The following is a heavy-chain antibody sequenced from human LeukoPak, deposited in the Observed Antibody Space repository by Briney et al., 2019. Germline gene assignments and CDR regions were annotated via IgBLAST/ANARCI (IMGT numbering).Heavy chain of an antibody. CDR1: GGSISSGGYY. V-gene: IGHV4-39*01. J-gene: IGHJ5*02. Sequence: PSQTLSLTCTVSGGSISSGGYYWSWIRQHPGKGLEWIGSIYYSGSTYYNPSLKSRVTISVDTSKNQFSLKLSSVTAADTAVYYCARRQELRFDWFDPWGQGTLVTVSS. CDR3: ARRQELRFDWFDP. D-gene: IGHD4-11*01. CDR2: IYYSGST.